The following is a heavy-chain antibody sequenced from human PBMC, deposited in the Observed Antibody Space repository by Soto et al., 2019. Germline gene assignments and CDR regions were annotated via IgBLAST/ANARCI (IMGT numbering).Heavy chain of an antibody. V-gene: IGHV3-23*01. CDR1: GFTFSDYG. J-gene: IGHJ5*02. Sequence: DVQLLESGGGLEQPGGSLRLSCAASGFTFSDYGMSWVRQAPVKGLEWVSAISGSGSTFYADAVKGRFTISRDNSKNTMYLQMNSLRAEDPAVYYCSKDNLRWAQSWGQGTLVTVSS. D-gene: IGHD1-26*01. CDR3: SKDNLRWAQS. CDR2: ISGSGST.